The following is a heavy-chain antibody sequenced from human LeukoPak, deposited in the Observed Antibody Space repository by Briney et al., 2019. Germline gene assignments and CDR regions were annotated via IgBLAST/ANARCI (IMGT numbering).Heavy chain of an antibody. CDR3: ARESTYYDFWSGYSGANRRSYYMDV. Sequence: GASVKVSCKASGYTFTSHYMHWVRQAPGQGLEWMGLINPSGSRTTYAQKFQGRVTMSRDMSTTTDYMELSSLTSDDTAVYYCARESTYYDFWSGYSGANRRSYYMDVWGKGTTVTVSS. CDR2: INPSGSRT. CDR1: GYTFTSHY. V-gene: IGHV1-46*01. J-gene: IGHJ6*03. D-gene: IGHD3-3*01.